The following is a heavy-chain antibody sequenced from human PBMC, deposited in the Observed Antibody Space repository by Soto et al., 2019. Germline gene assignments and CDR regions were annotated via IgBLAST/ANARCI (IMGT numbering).Heavy chain of an antibody. CDR2: FDPEEGET. J-gene: IGHJ4*02. V-gene: IGHV1-24*01. Sequence: ASVKVSCKVSGYTLTELSMHWVRQAPGKGLEWMGGFDPEEGETIYAQKFQGRVTMTEDTSTDTAYLQWSSLKASDTAMYYCARLQAAAGDNDLTFDYWGQGTLVTVSS. CDR1: GYTLTELS. CDR3: ARLQAAAGDNDLTFDY. D-gene: IGHD6-13*01.